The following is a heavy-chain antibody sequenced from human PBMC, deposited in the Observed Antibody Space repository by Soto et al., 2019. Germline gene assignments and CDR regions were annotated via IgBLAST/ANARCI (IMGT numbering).Heavy chain of an antibody. V-gene: IGHV1-69*12. CDR1: GGTFSRYA. CDR2: IIAIFGTA. Sequence: QVQLVQSGAEVKKPGSSVKVSCKASGGTFSRYAISWVRQAPGQGLEWMGGIIAIFGTANYAQKFQGRVTMTADESTSTAYMELSSLTSEDTAVYYCARDIVFGGTYGMDVWGQGTTVTVSS. D-gene: IGHD3-16*01. CDR3: ARDIVFGGTYGMDV. J-gene: IGHJ6*02.